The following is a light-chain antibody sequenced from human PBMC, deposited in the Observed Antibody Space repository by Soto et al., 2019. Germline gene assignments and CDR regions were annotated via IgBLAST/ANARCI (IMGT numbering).Light chain of an antibody. Sequence: TQSPASLPASSWEEITLACRASLSIKNDLDWYQHKPCQAPRLLFFDPSIRANGMPARFSAGSSRTEYTLVNSSLQSEAAAVYYCQEYNAWPPGTLDQGTKVEIK. CDR3: QEYNAWPPGT. CDR2: DPS. J-gene: IGKJ1*01. V-gene: IGKV3D-15*01. CDR1: LSIKND.